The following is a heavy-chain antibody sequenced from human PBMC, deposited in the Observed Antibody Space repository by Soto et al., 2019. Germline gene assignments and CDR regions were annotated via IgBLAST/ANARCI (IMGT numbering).Heavy chain of an antibody. V-gene: IGHV3-30*18. CDR1: GFTFSSYG. J-gene: IGHJ4*02. CDR3: AKDDYGDYPNFDY. D-gene: IGHD4-17*01. Sequence: GGSLRLSCAASGFTFSSYGMHWVRQAPGKGLEWVAVISYDGSNKYYADSVKGRFTISRDNSKNTLYLQMNSLRAEDTAVYYCAKDDYGDYPNFDYWGQGTLVTVSS. CDR2: ISYDGSNK.